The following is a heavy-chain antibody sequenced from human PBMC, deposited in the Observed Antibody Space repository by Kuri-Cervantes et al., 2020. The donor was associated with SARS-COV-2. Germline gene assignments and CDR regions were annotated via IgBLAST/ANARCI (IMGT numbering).Heavy chain of an antibody. V-gene: IGHV4-38-2*01. CDR1: VYSIRSGYY. D-gene: IGHD2-2*01. CDR3: ARHPAPRYCSSTSCYGIWYDP. CDR2: SYHSGST. J-gene: IGHJ5*02. Sequence: SQTLSLTRAVSVYSIRSGYYWGWIRQPPGKGLEWIGISYHSGSTYYTPSLKSRVTISVDTSQNQFSLNLSSVTAPDTAVYYCARHPAPRYCSSTSCYGIWYDPWGQGTLVTVSS.